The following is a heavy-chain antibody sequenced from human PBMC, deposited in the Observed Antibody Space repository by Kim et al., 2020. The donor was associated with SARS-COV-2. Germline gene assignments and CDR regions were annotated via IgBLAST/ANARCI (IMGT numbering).Heavy chain of an antibody. V-gene: IGHV3-7*01. CDR2: IKQDGSEK. CDR1: GFTFSSYW. D-gene: IGHD6-19*01. J-gene: IGHJ4*02. CDR3: ARDQGYSSGPAQFDY. Sequence: GGSLRLSCAASGFTFSSYWMSWVRQAPGKGLEWVANIKQDGSEKYYVDSVKGRFTISRDNAKNSLYLQMNSLRAEDTAVYYCARDQGYSSGPAQFDYWGQGTLVTVSS.